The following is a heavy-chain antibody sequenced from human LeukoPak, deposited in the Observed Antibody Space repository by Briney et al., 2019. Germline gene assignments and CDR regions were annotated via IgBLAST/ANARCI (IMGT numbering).Heavy chain of an antibody. D-gene: IGHD6-19*01. V-gene: IGHV3-53*01. CDR3: ARVGASVAGPFDY. CDR1: GVSVSNSY. Sequence: GGSLRLSCAASGVSVSNSYMSWVRQAPGKGLEWISVAYRGESTYYADSVKGRFTISRDNFKNTVYLQMNNMRAEDTAVYYCARVGASVAGPFDYWGQGTLVTVSS. J-gene: IGHJ4*02. CDR2: AYRGEST.